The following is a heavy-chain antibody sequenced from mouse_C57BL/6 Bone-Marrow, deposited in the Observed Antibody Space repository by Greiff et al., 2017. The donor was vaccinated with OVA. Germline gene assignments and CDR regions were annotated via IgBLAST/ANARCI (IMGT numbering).Heavy chain of an antibody. CDR2: IRSKSNNYAT. D-gene: IGHD1-1*01. CDR3: VRVLIYYYGSSYDY. Sequence: EVKLVESGGGLVQPKGSLKLSCAASGFSFNTYAMNWVRQAPGQGLEWVARIRSKSNNYATYYADSVKDRFTISRDDSESMLYLQMNNLKTEDTAMYYCVRVLIYYYGSSYDYWGQGTTLTVSS. V-gene: IGHV10-1*01. CDR1: GFSFNTYA. J-gene: IGHJ2*01.